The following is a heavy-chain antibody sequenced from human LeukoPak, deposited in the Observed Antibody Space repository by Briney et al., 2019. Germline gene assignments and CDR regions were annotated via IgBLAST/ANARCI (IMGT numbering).Heavy chain of an antibody. D-gene: IGHD2-2*01. CDR3: ARAAAVCSSTSCYGHY. J-gene: IGHJ4*02. Sequence: GGFLRLSCAASGFTFKDYWMIWVRQAPGKGLEWVANIKEDGSEKYYVDSVKGRFTISRDNSKNTLYLQMNSLRAEDTAIYYCARAAAVCSSTSCYGHYWGQGTLVTVSS. CDR1: GFTFKDYW. CDR2: IKEDGSEK. V-gene: IGHV3-7*03.